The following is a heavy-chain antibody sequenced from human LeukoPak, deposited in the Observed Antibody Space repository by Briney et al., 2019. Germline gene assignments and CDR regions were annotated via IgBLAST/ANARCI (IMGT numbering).Heavy chain of an antibody. CDR3: SRDPRVLDY. V-gene: IGHV4-61*09. Sequence: ASQTLSLTCTVSGGSISSGSYCWSWIRQPAGKGLEWIGHIYSSGSTNYNPSLKSRVTISVDTSKNQFSLKLGSVTAADTAVYYCSRDPRVLDYWGQGTLVTVSS. CDR1: GGSISSGSYC. CDR2: IYSSGST. J-gene: IGHJ4*02.